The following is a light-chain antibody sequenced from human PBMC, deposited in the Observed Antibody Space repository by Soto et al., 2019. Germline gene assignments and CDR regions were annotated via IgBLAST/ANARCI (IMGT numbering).Light chain of an antibody. V-gene: IGLV2-8*01. CDR1: SSDVGSYSY. CDR2: GVN. Sequence: QSALTQPPSASGSPGQSVTISCTGTSSDVGSYSYVSWYQQHPDKAPKLIIYGVNERPSGVPDRFSGSKSGNTASLTVSGLQAEDEADYYCTSYAGSNNPVVFGGGTKLTVL. J-gene: IGLJ3*02. CDR3: TSYAGSNNPVV.